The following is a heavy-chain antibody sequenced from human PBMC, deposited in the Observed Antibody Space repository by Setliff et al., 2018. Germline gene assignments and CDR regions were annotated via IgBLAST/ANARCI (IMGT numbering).Heavy chain of an antibody. CDR2: INTNTGNP. V-gene: IGHV7-4-1*02. CDR1: GYTFTNYA. J-gene: IGHJ4*02. CDR3: ARDGGNGVDY. Sequence: ASVKVSCKASGYTFTNYAMSWMRQAPGQGLEWMGWINTNTGNPSYAQGFTGRFVFSLDTSVSTAYLQISSLKAEDTAVYYCARDGGNGVDYWGQGTLVTVSS. D-gene: IGHD3-16*01.